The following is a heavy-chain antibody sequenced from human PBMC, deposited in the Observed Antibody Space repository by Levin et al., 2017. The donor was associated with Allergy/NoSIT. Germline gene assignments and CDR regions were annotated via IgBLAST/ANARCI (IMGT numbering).Heavy chain of an antibody. J-gene: IGHJ4*02. V-gene: IGHV3-30*04. CDR3: VRDYQGWLQFSYYFDY. CDR1: RFTFSSYA. D-gene: IGHD5-24*01. Sequence: GESLKISCAASRFTFSSYAMHWVRQVPGKGLEWVAVISYDGSDKYYADSVKGRFTISRDNSKNTLYLQMNSLRAEDTAVYYCVRDYQGWLQFSYYFDYWGQGTLVTVSS. CDR2: ISYDGSDK.